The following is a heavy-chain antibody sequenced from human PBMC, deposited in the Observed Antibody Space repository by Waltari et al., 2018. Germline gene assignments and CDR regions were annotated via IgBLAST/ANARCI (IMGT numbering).Heavy chain of an antibody. V-gene: IGHV4-39*01. J-gene: IGHJ4*02. CDR1: GGSISSSSYY. Sequence: QLQLQESGPGLVKPSETLSLTCTVSGGSISSSSYYWGWIRKPPGKGLDWFGSIYYSGSTYYNPSLKSRVTISVDTSKNQFSLKLSSVTAADTAVYYCARRDYDSSGYYYWVDYWGQGTLVTVSS. D-gene: IGHD3-22*01. CDR2: IYYSGST. CDR3: ARRDYDSSGYYYWVDY.